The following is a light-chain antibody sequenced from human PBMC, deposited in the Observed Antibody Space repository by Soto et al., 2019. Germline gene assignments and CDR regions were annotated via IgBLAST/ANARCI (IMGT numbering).Light chain of an antibody. CDR1: QSISSY. Sequence: DIQMTQSPSYLSASVGDRVTITCRASQSISSYLNWYQQKPGKAPKLLIYAASSLQSGVPSRFSGSGSGTDFTLTISSLQPEDFATYYCQQSYSIPCTFGQGTKVEIK. CDR2: AAS. CDR3: QQSYSIPCT. V-gene: IGKV1-39*01. J-gene: IGKJ1*01.